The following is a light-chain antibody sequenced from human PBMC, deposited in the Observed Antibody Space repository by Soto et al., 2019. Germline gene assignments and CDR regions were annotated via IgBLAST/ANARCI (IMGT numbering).Light chain of an antibody. CDR2: AAA. Sequence: DIQMTQSPSSLSASLGDRVTITCRASQSVSSHLNWYQQKPGKAPKLLIYAAASLQSGVPSRFSGSGSGTDFTLTISSLQPEDFATYFCQRHYATPYTFGQGTKLEIK. J-gene: IGKJ2*01. V-gene: IGKV1-39*01. CDR1: QSVSSH. CDR3: QRHYATPYT.